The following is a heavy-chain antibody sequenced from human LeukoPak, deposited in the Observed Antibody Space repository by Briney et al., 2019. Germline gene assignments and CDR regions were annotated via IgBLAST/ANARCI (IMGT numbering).Heavy chain of an antibody. Sequence: SQTLSLTCAISGDSVSSKSAVWNWIRQSPSRGLEWLGRTYHRSKWYIEYAVSVKSRITINPDTSKNQFSLQLSSVTPEDTAVYYCARGGDGYNFYNWFDPWGQGTLVTVSS. CDR3: ARGGDGYNFYNWFDP. D-gene: IGHD5-24*01. CDR2: TYHRSKWYI. V-gene: IGHV6-1*01. CDR1: GDSVSSKSAV. J-gene: IGHJ5*02.